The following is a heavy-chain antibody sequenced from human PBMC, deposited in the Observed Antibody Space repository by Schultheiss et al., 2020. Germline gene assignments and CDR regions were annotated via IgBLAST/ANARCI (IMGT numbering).Heavy chain of an antibody. J-gene: IGHJ4*02. CDR1: GGSISSYY. Sequence: SETLSLTCTVSGGSISSYYWSWIRQPPGKGLEWIGYIYYSGSTNYNPSLKSRVTISVDTSKNQFSLKLSSVTAADTAVYYCARESYGDYETRIEYWGQGTLVTVSS. CDR2: IYYSGST. D-gene: IGHD4-17*01. CDR3: ARESYGDYETRIEY. V-gene: IGHV4-4*08.